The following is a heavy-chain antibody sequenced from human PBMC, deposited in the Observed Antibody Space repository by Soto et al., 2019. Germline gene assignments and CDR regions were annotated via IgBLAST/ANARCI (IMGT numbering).Heavy chain of an antibody. D-gene: IGHD4-17*01. CDR3: ASTVTTTDYYYYYMDV. J-gene: IGHJ6*03. CDR2: IYYSGST. CDR1: GGSISSYY. V-gene: IGHV4-59*08. Sequence: SETLSLTCTVSGGSISSYYWSWIRQPPGKGLEWIGYIYYSGSTNYNPSLKSRVTISVDTSKNQFSLKLSSVTAADTAVYYCASTVTTTDYYYYYMDVWGKGTTVTV.